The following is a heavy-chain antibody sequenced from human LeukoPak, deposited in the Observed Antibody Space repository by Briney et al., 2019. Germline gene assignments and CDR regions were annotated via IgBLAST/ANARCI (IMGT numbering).Heavy chain of an antibody. Sequence: GGSLRLSCAASAFTFSSYSMNWVRQAPGKGLEWVSSISSSSSYIYYADSVKGRFTISRDNAKNSLYLQMNSLRAEDTAVYYCARSSYYYGSGDFMDVWGKGTTVTVSS. CDR1: AFTFSSYS. J-gene: IGHJ6*03. D-gene: IGHD3-10*01. V-gene: IGHV3-21*01. CDR3: ARSSYYYGSGDFMDV. CDR2: ISSSSSYI.